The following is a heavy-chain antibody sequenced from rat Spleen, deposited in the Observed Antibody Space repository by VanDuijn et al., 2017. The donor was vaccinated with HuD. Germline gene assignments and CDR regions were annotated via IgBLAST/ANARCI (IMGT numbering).Heavy chain of an antibody. J-gene: IGHJ2*01. V-gene: IGHV5S10*01. CDR3: ARPTTGIPFNY. CDR1: GFTFSDYN. D-gene: IGHD1-9*01. CDR2: IIYDGHTT. Sequence: EVQLVESDGGLVQPGRSLKLSCAASGFTFSDYNMAWVRQAPKKGLEWVATIIYDGHTTYYRDSVKGRFTISRDNAKSTLYLQMDSLRSEDTAIYYCARPTTGIPFNYWGQGVMVTVSS.